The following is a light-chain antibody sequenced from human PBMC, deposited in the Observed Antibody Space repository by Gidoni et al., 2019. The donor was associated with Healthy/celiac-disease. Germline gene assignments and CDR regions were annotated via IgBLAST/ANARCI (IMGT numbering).Light chain of an antibody. Sequence: DIQMTQSPSSLSASVGDRVTITCRASQSISSYLNWYQQKPGKAPKLLIYAASSLQSGVPSRFSGSGSGTDFTLTISSLQPEDFATYYCQQRYSTLLFTFXPXTKVDIK. J-gene: IGKJ3*01. V-gene: IGKV1-39*01. CDR1: QSISSY. CDR2: AAS. CDR3: QQRYSTLLFT.